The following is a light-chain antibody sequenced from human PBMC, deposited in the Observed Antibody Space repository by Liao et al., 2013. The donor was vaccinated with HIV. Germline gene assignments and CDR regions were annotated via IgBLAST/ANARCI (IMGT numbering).Light chain of an antibody. CDR3: QAWDRGMGV. V-gene: IGLV3-21*01. J-gene: IGLJ1*01. CDR1: NIETKS. CDR2: YDS. Sequence: SYVLTQPPSVSVAPGETARITCGGNNIETKSVHWYQQKSGQAPVLVIYYDSDRPSGIPERFSGSRSGTTVTLTITGAQAMDEGDYYCQAWDRGMGVFGTGTKVTVL.